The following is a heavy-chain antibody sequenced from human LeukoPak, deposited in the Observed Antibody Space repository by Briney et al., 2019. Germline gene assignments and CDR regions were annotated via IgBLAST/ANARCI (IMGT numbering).Heavy chain of an antibody. V-gene: IGHV3-30*18. D-gene: IGHD6-19*01. Sequence: GGSLRLSCAASGFTFNNFGMQWVRQAPGKGLEWVALISTDGSDKYYADSVEGRFTVSRDNSKNTLYLQMNGLRAEDTAVYYCAKDQSSAWHFEDWGQGTLVTVSS. J-gene: IGHJ4*02. CDR3: AKDQSSAWHFED. CDR1: GFTFNNFG. CDR2: ISTDGSDK.